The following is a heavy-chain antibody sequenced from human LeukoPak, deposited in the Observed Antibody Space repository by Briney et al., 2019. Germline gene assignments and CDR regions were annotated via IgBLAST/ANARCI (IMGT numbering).Heavy chain of an antibody. CDR3: AKAPGYQLLSVY. Sequence: QPGGSLRLSGAASGFSFSSYAMSWVRQAPGKGLEWVSAISGSGGSTYYADSVKGRFTISRDNSKNTLYLQMNSLRAEDTAVYYCAKAPGYQLLSVYWGQGTLVTVSS. CDR2: ISGSGGST. J-gene: IGHJ4*02. V-gene: IGHV3-23*01. CDR1: GFSFSSYA. D-gene: IGHD2-2*01.